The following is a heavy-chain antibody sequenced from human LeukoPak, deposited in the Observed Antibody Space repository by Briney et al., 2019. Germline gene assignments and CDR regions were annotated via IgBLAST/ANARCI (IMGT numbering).Heavy chain of an antibody. J-gene: IGHJ4*02. V-gene: IGHV3-74*01. CDR3: ARSNQADDY. Sequence: GGSLRLSCAASGFTFSSYWMHWVRQVPGKGLVWVARINPGGSSITYADSVKGRYTISRDNAKNTLYLQMDSLRAEDTGVYYCARSNQADDYWGQGTLVTVSS. CDR2: INPGGSSI. CDR1: GFTFSSYW. D-gene: IGHD1-14*01.